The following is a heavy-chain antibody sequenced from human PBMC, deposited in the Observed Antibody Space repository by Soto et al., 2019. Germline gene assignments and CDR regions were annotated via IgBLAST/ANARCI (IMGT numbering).Heavy chain of an antibody. CDR3: VTSDFGELEFRY. D-gene: IGHD3-10*01. J-gene: IGHJ4*02. CDR1: GYSLAEFS. V-gene: IGHV1-24*01. CDR2: FEVEHNKM. Sequence: QGQLVQSGAEVKKPGASAKVSCKLFGYSLAEFSIHWVRQAPGKGLEWMGGFEVEHNKMIYAPKFEGRVIMTEDTPTDTAYMEVRSLRYDDTAMYYCVTSDFGELEFRYWGQGTLVTVSS.